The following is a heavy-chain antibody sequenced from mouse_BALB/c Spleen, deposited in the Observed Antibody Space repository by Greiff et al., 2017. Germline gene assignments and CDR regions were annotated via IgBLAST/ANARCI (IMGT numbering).Heavy chain of an antibody. D-gene: IGHD1-1*02. V-gene: IGHV3-2*02. J-gene: IGHJ4*01. CDR1: GYSITSDYA. Sequence: DVKLQESGPGLVKPSQSLSLTCTVTGYSITSDYAWNWIRQFPGNKLEWMGYISYSGSTSYNPSLKSRISITRDTSKNQFFLQLNSVTTEDTATYYCARRGLWPNEDYYAMDYWGQGTSVTVSS. CDR2: ISYSGST. CDR3: ARRGLWPNEDYYAMDY.